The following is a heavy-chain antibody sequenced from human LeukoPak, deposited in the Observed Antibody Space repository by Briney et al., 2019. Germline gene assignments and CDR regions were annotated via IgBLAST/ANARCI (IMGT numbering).Heavy chain of an antibody. D-gene: IGHD4-17*01. Sequence: SETLSLTCTVSGGSISSYYWSWIRQPAGKGLEWIGHIYTSGSTKYNPSLKSRVTFSVDTSKNLFSLKLTSLTAADTAVYYCATCRDEFGDYGFTSWGQGTLVTVSS. V-gene: IGHV4-4*07. CDR3: ATCRDEFGDYGFTS. CDR1: GGSISSYY. J-gene: IGHJ5*02. CDR2: IYTSGST.